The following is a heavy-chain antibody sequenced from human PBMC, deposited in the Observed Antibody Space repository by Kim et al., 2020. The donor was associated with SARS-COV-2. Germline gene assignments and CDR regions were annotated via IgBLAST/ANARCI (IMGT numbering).Heavy chain of an antibody. CDR2: ITSTSTYI. Sequence: GGSLRLSCAASGFTFSIYSIGWVRQAPGKGLEWVSSITSTSTYIYYADSVKGRFTISRDNAKNSLYLQMNSLRAEDTAVYYCARVRPDSTDLRYYFDYWGQGTLVTVSS. CDR1: GFTFSIYS. J-gene: IGHJ4*02. D-gene: IGHD6-13*01. CDR3: ARVRPDSTDLRYYFDY. V-gene: IGHV3-21*01.